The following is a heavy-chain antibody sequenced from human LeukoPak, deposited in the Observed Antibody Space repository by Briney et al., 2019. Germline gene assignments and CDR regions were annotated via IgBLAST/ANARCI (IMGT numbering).Heavy chain of an antibody. J-gene: IGHJ4*02. V-gene: IGHV4-31*03. Sequence: PSETLSLTCTVSGASISSGGYYWSWIRQHPGRGLEWIGYIYYGGSTYYNPSLKSRITISVDTSKNQFSLELSSVTAADTAVYYCARADGGVRGYYFDYWGQGIMVTVSS. CDR3: ARADGGVRGYYFDY. CDR2: IYYGGST. CDR1: GASISSGGYY. D-gene: IGHD3-10*01.